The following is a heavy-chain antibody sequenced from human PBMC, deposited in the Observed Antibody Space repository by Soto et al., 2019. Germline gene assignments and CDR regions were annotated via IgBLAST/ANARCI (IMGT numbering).Heavy chain of an antibody. V-gene: IGHV4-30-2*03. CDR3: TVRDEVTSYYITL. CDR1: GGYIVSGGYS. CDR2: AYPRGST. J-gene: IGHJ4*02. Sequence: SETLSLTCAVSGGYIVSGGYSWSWIRQPPGKGLEWIGTAYPRGSTYYDPSLKSRVTTSVDTSKNQFSLSLRSVAAADTATYFCTVRDEVTSYYITLWGRGPLATVSS. D-gene: IGHD3-10*01.